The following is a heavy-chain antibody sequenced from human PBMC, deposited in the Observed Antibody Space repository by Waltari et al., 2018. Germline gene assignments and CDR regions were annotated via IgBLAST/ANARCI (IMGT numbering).Heavy chain of an antibody. Sequence: EVQLVESGGGLVKPGGSLRLSCAASGFTFSYYTMNWVRQAPGKGLEWVSSISSSSSYIYYADSVKGRFTISRDNAKNSLYLQMNSLRAEDTAVYYCARAETHDAFDIWGQGTMVTVSS. CDR1: GFTFSYYT. J-gene: IGHJ3*02. CDR2: ISSSSSYI. V-gene: IGHV3-21*01. CDR3: ARAETHDAFDI.